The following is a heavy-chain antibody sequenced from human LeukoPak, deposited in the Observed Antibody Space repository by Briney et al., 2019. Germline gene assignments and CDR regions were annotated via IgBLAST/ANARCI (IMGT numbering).Heavy chain of an antibody. V-gene: IGHV4-39*07. J-gene: IGHJ6*03. D-gene: IGHD2-15*01. CDR3: ARGYCSGGSCYSYYYYNYMDV. Sequence: SETLSLTCTVSGGSISSSSYYWGWIRQPPGKGLEWIGSIYYSGSAYYNPSLKSRVTISVDTSKNQFSLKLSSVTAADTAVYYCARGYCSGGSCYSYYYYNYMDVWGKGTTVTVSS. CDR2: IYYSGSA. CDR1: GGSISSSSYY.